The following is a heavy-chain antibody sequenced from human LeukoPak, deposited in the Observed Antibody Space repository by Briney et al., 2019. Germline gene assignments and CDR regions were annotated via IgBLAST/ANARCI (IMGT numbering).Heavy chain of an antibody. CDR2: IYTNETT. D-gene: IGHD1-26*01. CDR3: ARNRGSHRYYYGMDV. CDR1: GGSISSYY. V-gene: IGHV4-4*07. J-gene: IGHJ6*02. Sequence: SETLSLTCTVSGGSISSYYWSWIRQPAGKGLEWLGRIYTNETTTYNPSLKTRVTMSVDTSKNQFSLKLRSVTAADTAVYYCARNRGSHRYYYGMDVWGRGTTVTVSS.